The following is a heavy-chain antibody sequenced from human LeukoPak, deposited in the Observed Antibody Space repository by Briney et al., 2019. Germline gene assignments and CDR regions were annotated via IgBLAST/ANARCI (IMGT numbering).Heavy chain of an antibody. D-gene: IGHD6-19*01. Sequence: SETLSLTCAVYGGSFSGYYWSWIRQPPGKGLEWIGEINHSGSTNYNPSLKSRVTISVDTSKNQFSLKLSSVTAADTAVYYCARDHGDQQWLGNDAFDIWGQGTMVTVSS. CDR3: ARDHGDQQWLGNDAFDI. J-gene: IGHJ3*02. CDR2: INHSGST. V-gene: IGHV4-34*01. CDR1: GGSFSGYY.